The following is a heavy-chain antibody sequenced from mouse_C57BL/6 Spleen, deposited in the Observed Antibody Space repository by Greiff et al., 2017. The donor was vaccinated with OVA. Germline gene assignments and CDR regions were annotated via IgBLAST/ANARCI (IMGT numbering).Heavy chain of an antibody. CDR3: ARWSYYSNYVPMDY. V-gene: IGHV1-55*01. CDR1: GYTFTSYW. CDR2: IYPGSGST. Sequence: QVHVKQSGAELVKPGASVKMSCKASGYTFTSYWITWVKQRPGQGLEWIGDIYPGSGSTNYNEKFKSKATLTVDTSSSTAYMQLSSLTSEDSAVYYCARWSYYSNYVPMDYWGQGTSVTVSS. J-gene: IGHJ4*01. D-gene: IGHD2-5*01.